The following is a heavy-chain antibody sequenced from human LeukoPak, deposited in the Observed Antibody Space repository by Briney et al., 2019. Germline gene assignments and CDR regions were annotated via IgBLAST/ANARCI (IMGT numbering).Heavy chain of an antibody. Sequence: SVKVSCKASGGTFSSYATSWVRQAPGQGLEWMGGIIPIFGTANYAQKLQGRVTITADESTSTAYMELSSLRSEDTAVYYCASANSSSSYFDYWGQGTLVTVSS. CDR3: ASANSSSSYFDY. CDR1: GGTFSSYA. J-gene: IGHJ4*02. D-gene: IGHD6-6*01. V-gene: IGHV1-69*13. CDR2: IIPIFGTA.